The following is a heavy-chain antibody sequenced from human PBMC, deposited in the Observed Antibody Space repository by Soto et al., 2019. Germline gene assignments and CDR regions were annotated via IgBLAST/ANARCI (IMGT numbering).Heavy chain of an antibody. CDR3: ARGEHVLLWFGELLKYYYGMDV. D-gene: IGHD3-10*01. Sequence: ASVKVSCKASGYTFTSYGISWVRQAPGQGLEWMGWIGAYNGNTNYAQKLQGRVTMTTDTSTSTAYMELGSLRSDDTAVYYCARGEHVLLWFGELLKYYYGMDVWGQGTTVTVSS. J-gene: IGHJ6*02. V-gene: IGHV1-18*01. CDR1: GYTFTSYG. CDR2: IGAYNGNT.